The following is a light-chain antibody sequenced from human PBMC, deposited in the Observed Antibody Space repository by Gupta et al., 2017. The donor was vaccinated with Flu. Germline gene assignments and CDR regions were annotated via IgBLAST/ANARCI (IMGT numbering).Light chain of an antibody. Sequence: EIVLTQSPATLSLSLGDRATLSCRASDSVSTYLAWYQHKPGQAPRLLIYDASNRATGHPARISGSGSGAGFTLTISTLEPEDSAVCYCQDGRNWLFIFGHGTKVDIK. V-gene: IGKV3-11*01. CDR1: DSVSTY. J-gene: IGKJ3*01. CDR2: DAS. CDR3: QDGRNWLFI.